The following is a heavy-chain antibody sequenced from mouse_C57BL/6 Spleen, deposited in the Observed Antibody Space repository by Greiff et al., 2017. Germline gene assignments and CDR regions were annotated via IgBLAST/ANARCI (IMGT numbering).Heavy chain of an antibody. CDR3: VRHSYALGVFDY. D-gene: IGHD6-5*01. CDR1: GFSFNTYA. CDR2: IRSKSNNYAT. J-gene: IGHJ2*01. Sequence: EVQLQESGGGLVQPKGSLKLSCAASGFSFNTYAMNWVRQAPGKGLEWVARIRSKSNNYATYYAASVKDRFTISRDDSESMLYLQMNNLKTEDTAMYYCVRHSYALGVFDYWGQGTTLTVSS. V-gene: IGHV10-1*01.